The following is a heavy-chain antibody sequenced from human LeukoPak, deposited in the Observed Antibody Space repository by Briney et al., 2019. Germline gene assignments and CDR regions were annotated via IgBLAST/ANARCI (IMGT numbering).Heavy chain of an antibody. J-gene: IGHJ4*02. Sequence: TGGSLRLSCAASGFTFSTSWMGWVRQAPGRGMKWVANIKPDGGEKYYVDSVKGRFTISRDNAKNSLYLQMNNLSAEDTAVYYCAREGSGVYFYYFDYWGQGTLVTVSS. D-gene: IGHD5/OR15-5a*01. CDR1: GFTFSTSW. V-gene: IGHV3-7*01. CDR3: AREGSGVYFYYFDY. CDR2: IKPDGGEK.